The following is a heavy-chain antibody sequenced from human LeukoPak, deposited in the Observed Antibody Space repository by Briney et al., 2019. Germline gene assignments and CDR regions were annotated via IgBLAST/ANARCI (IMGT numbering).Heavy chain of an antibody. J-gene: IGHJ3*02. V-gene: IGHV1-24*01. D-gene: IGHD2-15*01. CDR3: ATALPGSQLEVVVATIDAFDI. CDR1: GYTFTGYY. CDR2: FDPEEGET. Sequence: ASVKVSCKASGYTFTGYYMHWVRQAPGQGLEWMGGFDPEEGETIYAQKFQGRVTMTEDTSTDTAYMELSSLRSEDTAVYYCATALPGSQLEVVVATIDAFDIWGQGTMVTVSS.